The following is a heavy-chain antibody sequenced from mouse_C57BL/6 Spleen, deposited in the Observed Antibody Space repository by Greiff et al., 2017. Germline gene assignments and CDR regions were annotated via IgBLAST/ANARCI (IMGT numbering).Heavy chain of an antibody. CDR2: INPNNGGT. Sequence: EVKLVESGPELVKPGASVKMSCKASGYTFTDYTMHWVKQSHGKSLEWIGYINPNNGGTSYNQKFKGKATLTVNKSSSTAYMELHSLTSKDSAVYYCAKGGYYVDYFDYWGQGTTLTVSS. CDR1: GYTFTDYT. D-gene: IGHD2-3*01. J-gene: IGHJ2*01. CDR3: AKGGYYVDYFDY. V-gene: IGHV1-22*01.